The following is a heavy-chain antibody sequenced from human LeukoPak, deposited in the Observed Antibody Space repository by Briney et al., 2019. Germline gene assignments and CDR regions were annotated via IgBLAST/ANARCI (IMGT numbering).Heavy chain of an antibody. V-gene: IGHV1-2*02. D-gene: IGHD5-24*01. CDR1: GYTFTSHG. J-gene: IGHJ6*03. CDR3: ARGSVQDDYYYYMDV. CDR2: INPNSGGT. Sequence: ASVKVSCKASGYTFTSHGISWVRQAPGQGLEWMGWINPNSGGTNYAQKFQGRVTMTRDTSISTAYMELSRLRSDDTAVYYCARGSVQDDYYYYMDVWGKGTTVTVSS.